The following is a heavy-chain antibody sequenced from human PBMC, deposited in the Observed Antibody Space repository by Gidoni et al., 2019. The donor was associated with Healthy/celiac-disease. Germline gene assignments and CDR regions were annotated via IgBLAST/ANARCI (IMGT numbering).Heavy chain of an antibody. Sequence: EVQLVESGGGVVRPGGALRPAGAASGLTFDDYGMRWVRQAPGKGLEWVSGINWNGGSTGYADSVKGRFTISRDNAKNSLYLQMNSLRAEDTALYYCAREGGELDFDYWGQGTLVTVSS. CDR2: INWNGGST. CDR1: GLTFDDYG. CDR3: AREGGELDFDY. D-gene: IGHD2-21*01. V-gene: IGHV3-20*04. J-gene: IGHJ4*02.